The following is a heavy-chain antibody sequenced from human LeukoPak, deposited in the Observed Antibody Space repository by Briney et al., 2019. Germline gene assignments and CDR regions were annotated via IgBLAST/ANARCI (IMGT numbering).Heavy chain of an antibody. V-gene: IGHV5-51*01. CDR3: ARMVGSGWYGNYFDY. D-gene: IGHD6-19*01. Sequence: GESLKISCKGSGYSFTSYWIGWVRQMPGKGLEWMGIIYPGDSDTRYIPSFQGQVTISADKSISTAYLQWSSLKASDTAMYYCARMVGSGWYGNYFDYWGQGTLVTVSS. CDR1: GYSFTSYW. J-gene: IGHJ4*02. CDR2: IYPGDSDT.